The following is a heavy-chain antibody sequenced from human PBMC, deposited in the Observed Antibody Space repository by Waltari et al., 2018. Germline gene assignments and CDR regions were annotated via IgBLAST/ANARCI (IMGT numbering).Heavy chain of an antibody. J-gene: IGHJ6*03. CDR2: ISNSGSTV. Sequence: EVQVVESGGGLVQPGGSLRLSCAASGFTCSNYEMNWVRQAPGKGLEWVSYISNSGSTVYYADSVKGRFTISRDNAKNSLYLEMNSLRAEDTAVYYCARPSTEYYYYYYYMDVWGKGTTVTVS. CDR3: ARPSTEYYYYYYYMDV. V-gene: IGHV3-48*03. CDR1: GFTCSNYE.